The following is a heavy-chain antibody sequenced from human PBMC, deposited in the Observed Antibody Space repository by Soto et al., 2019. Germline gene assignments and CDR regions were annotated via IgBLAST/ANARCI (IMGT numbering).Heavy chain of an antibody. J-gene: IGHJ6*02. Sequence: GESLKISCKGSGYSFTSYWIGWVRQMPGKGLEWMGIIYPGDSDTRYSPSFQGQVTISADKSISTAYLQWSSLKASDTAMYYCAGDDLXLAVGQAVAGANDDHYDLIDFWGQGTTV. D-gene: IGHD6-19*01. CDR3: AGDDLXLAVGQAVAGANDDHYDLIDF. CDR2: IYPGDSDT. V-gene: IGHV5-51*01. CDR1: GYSFTSYW.